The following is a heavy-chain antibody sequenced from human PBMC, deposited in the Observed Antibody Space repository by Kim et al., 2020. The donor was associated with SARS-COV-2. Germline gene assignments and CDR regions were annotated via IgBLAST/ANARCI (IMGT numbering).Heavy chain of an antibody. CDR2: IRSKANSYAT. D-gene: IGHD1-1*01. J-gene: IGHJ3*02. Sequence: GGSLRLSCAASGFTFSGSAMHWVRQAPGKGLEWVARIRSKANSYATAYSASVKGRFSISRYDSKTSAHLQMNSSKNEDTSVYYCTRFPGPTLTVGDAFD. CDR3: TRFPGPTLTVGDAFD. CDR1: GFTFSGSA. V-gene: IGHV3-73*01.